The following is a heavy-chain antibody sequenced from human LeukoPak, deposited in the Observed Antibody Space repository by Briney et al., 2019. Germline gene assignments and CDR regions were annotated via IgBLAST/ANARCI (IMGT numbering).Heavy chain of an antibody. CDR2: IKQGGSEK. CDR3: ARALYYYDSSGLEY. V-gene: IGHV3-7*01. J-gene: IGHJ4*02. Sequence: GGSLRLSCAASGFTFSNAWMSWVRQAPGEGLEWVANIKQGGSEKYYVDSVKGRFTISRDNAKNSLYLQMNSLRAEDTAVYYYARALYYYDSSGLEYWGQGTLVTVSS. CDR1: GFTFSNAW. D-gene: IGHD3-22*01.